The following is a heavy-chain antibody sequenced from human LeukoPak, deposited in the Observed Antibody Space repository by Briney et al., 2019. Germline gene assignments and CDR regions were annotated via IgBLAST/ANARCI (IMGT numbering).Heavy chain of an antibody. V-gene: IGHV1-2*02. CDR2: INPNSGGT. CDR3: ARGKAVFGVVRPSGYYYYYMDV. CDR1: GYTFTGYY. D-gene: IGHD3-3*01. Sequence: ASVKVSCKASGYTFTGYYMHWVRQAPGQGLEWMGWINPNSGGTNYAQKFQGRVTMTRDTSISTAYMELSSLRSEDTAVYYCARGKAVFGVVRPSGYYYYYMDVWGKGTTVTVSS. J-gene: IGHJ6*03.